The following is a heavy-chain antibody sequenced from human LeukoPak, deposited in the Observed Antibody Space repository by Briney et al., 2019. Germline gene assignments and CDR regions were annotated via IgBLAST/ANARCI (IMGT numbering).Heavy chain of an antibody. V-gene: IGHV4-4*07. D-gene: IGHD3-10*01. CDR1: GGSISIYY. CDR2: IYTSGST. CDR3: ARDRYYGSGRDYPSYYMAV. Sequence: PPETLSLTCTVSGGSISIYYWSTIRQPAGKGLEWIGRIYTSGSTNYNPSLKSRVTISVDKSKNQFSLKLSSVTAADTAVYYCARDRYYGSGRDYPSYYMAVWGKGTTVTVSS. J-gene: IGHJ6*03.